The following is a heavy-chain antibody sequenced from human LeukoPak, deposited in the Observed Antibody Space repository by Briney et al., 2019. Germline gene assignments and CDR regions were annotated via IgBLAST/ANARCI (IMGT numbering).Heavy chain of an antibody. CDR1: GFTFSNAW. Sequence: GGSLRLSCAASGFTFSNAWMGWVRQAPGKGLEWIGRIKSDGGTTDHAAPVKGRFTISRDDSKNTLYLQMNSLKAEDAAVYYCTTDLGDYGDYIRCWGQGTLVTVSP. CDR2: IKSDGGTT. J-gene: IGHJ4*02. D-gene: IGHD4-17*01. V-gene: IGHV3-15*01. CDR3: TTDLGDYGDYIRC.